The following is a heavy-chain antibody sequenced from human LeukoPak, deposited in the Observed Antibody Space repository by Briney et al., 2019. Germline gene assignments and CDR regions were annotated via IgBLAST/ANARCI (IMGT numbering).Heavy chain of an antibody. Sequence: GGSLRLSCAASGFTFSSYEMNWVRQAPGMGLEWVSYISSSGSNIYYADSVKGRFTISRDNAKNSLFLQMNSLRAEDTAVYYCARLYSSSSGRALDYWGQGTLVTVSS. V-gene: IGHV3-48*03. CDR1: GFTFSSYE. CDR3: ARLYSSSSGRALDY. D-gene: IGHD6-6*01. J-gene: IGHJ4*02. CDR2: ISSSGSNI.